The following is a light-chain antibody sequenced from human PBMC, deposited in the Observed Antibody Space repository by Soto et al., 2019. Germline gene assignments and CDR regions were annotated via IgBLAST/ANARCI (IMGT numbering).Light chain of an antibody. Sequence: DIVMTQSPDSLAVSLGERATINCKSSQSVLYSSNNKNYLAWYQQKPGQPPKLLIYWASTRESGVPDRFSGSGSGTDFTFTISSLQAEDVAVYYCQQYYSPWTFGQGTKVELK. V-gene: IGKV4-1*01. CDR3: QQYYSPWT. CDR2: WAS. J-gene: IGKJ1*01. CDR1: QSVLYSSNNKNY.